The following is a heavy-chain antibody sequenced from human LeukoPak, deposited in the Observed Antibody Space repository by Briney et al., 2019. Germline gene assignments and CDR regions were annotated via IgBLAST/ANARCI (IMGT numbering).Heavy chain of an antibody. Sequence: PSETLSLTCTVSGGSISGSSYYWGWIRQPPGKGLEWIGSIYYSGYTYYNPSLESRVTISVDTSKNQFSLNLSSVTAADTAVYYCTRDLFDSSFYYNLDFWGQGTLVTVSS. J-gene: IGHJ4*02. CDR3: TRDLFDSSFYYNLDF. CDR2: IYYSGYT. D-gene: IGHD3-22*01. V-gene: IGHV4-39*07. CDR1: GGSISGSSYY.